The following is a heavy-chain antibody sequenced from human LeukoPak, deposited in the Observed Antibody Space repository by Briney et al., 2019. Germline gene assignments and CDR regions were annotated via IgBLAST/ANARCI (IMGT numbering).Heavy chain of an antibody. V-gene: IGHV3-23*01. CDR3: ARGPQGSAVDY. J-gene: IGHJ4*02. D-gene: IGHD1-26*01. Sequence: GGSLRLSCEASGFSFPYGMSWVRQAPGKGLEWVSGITNSGENTYYADSVKGRFTISRDNAKNTLYLQMNSLRAEDTAVYYCARGPQGSAVDYWGQGTLVTVSS. CDR2: ITNSGENT. CDR1: GFSFPYG.